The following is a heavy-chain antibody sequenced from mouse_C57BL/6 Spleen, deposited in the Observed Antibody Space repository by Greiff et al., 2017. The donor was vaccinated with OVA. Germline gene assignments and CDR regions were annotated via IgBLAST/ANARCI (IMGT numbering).Heavy chain of an antibody. CDR3: ARPPMVTGGAY. D-gene: IGHD2-2*01. Sequence: EVQLVESGPGLVKPSQSLSLTCSVTGYSITSGYYWNWIRQFPGNKLEWMGYISYDGSNNYNPSLKNRISITRDTSKNQFFLKLNSVTTEDTATYYCARPPMVTGGAYWGQGTLVTVSA. CDR2: ISYDGSN. J-gene: IGHJ3*01. CDR1: GYSITSGYY. V-gene: IGHV3-6*01.